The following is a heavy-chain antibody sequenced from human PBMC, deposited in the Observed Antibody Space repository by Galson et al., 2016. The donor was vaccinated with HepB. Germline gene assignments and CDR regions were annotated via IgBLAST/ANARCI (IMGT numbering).Heavy chain of an antibody. V-gene: IGHV3-23*01. J-gene: IGHJ4*02. CDR3: GKHGGFDY. Sequence: SLRLSCAASDFTFSNAWMNWVRQAPGRGLEWVSGITSSGDATHYADFVKGRFTISRDNSKNTLYLYMNNLTAGDTAIYYCGKHGGFDYWGQGALVTVSS. D-gene: IGHD3-16*01. CDR2: ITSSGDAT. CDR1: DFTFSNAW.